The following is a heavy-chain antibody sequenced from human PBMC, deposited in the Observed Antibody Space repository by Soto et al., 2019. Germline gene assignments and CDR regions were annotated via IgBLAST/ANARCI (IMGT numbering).Heavy chain of an antibody. V-gene: IGHV3-33*01. J-gene: IGHJ1*01. D-gene: IGHD2-15*01. CDR1: GFTFSSYG. CDR2: IWYDGSNK. CDR3: AREEWQLHEPYSQH. Sequence: QVQLVESGGGVVQPGRSLRLSCAASGFTFSSYGRHRVRHAPGKGLEWVAVIWYDGSNKYYADSVKGRFTISRDNSKNTLYLQMNSLRAEDTAVYYCAREEWQLHEPYSQHWGQGTLVTVSS.